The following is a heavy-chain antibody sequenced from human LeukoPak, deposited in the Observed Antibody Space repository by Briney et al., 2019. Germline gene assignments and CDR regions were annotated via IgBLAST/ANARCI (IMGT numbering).Heavy chain of an antibody. CDR1: GFTFSSYA. J-gene: IGHJ4*02. CDR2: ISYDGSNK. V-gene: IGHV3-30*03. D-gene: IGHD3-9*01. CDR3: ARGLYDSYFDH. Sequence: QSGGSLRLSCAASGFTFSSYAMSWVRQAPGKGLEWVAVISYDGSNKYYADSVKGRFTISRDNSKNSLYLQMNTLKTEDTALYYCARGLYDSYFDHWGQGTLVTVSS.